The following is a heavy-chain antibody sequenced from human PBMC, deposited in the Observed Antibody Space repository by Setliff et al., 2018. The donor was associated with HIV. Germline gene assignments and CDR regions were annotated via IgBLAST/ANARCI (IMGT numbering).Heavy chain of an antibody. V-gene: IGHV1-2*04. J-gene: IGHJ6*03. CDR2: INPNSGGT. Sequence: ASVKVSCKASGYTFTGYYMHWVRQAPGQGLERMGWINPNSGGTNYAQKFQGWVTMTRDTSISTAYMELSRLRSDDTAVYYCARGPVVTVRWWYYYYYMDVWGKGTTVTVSS. CDR1: GYTFTGYY. CDR3: ARGPVVTVRWWYYYYYMDV. D-gene: IGHD2-15*01.